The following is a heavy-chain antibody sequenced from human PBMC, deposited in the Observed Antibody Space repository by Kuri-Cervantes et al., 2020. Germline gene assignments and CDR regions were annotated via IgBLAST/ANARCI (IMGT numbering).Heavy chain of an antibody. D-gene: IGHD2-21*02. CDR2: IYSGGST. J-gene: IGHJ3*02. CDR3: AREVLAYCGGDCRRDAFDI. CDR1: GFTVSSNY. Sequence: GESLKISCAASGFTVSSNYMSWVRQAPGKGLEWVSVIYSGGSTDYADSVKGRFTISRDNSKNTLYLQMNSLRAEDTAVYYCAREVLAYCGGDCRRDAFDIWGQGTMVTVSS. V-gene: IGHV3-53*01.